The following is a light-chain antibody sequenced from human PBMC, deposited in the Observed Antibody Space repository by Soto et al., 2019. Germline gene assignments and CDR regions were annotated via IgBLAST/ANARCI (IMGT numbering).Light chain of an antibody. CDR3: QQSYSTPTWT. J-gene: IGKJ1*01. Sequence: DIQMTQSPYSLSASVGDRVTITCRASQSISDFLNLYQQKPGKAPKLLIYAASSLQSGVPSRFSGSGSGTDFTLTISSLQPEDFATYYCQQSYSTPTWTFGQGTKVDIK. V-gene: IGKV1-39*01. CDR1: QSISDF. CDR2: AAS.